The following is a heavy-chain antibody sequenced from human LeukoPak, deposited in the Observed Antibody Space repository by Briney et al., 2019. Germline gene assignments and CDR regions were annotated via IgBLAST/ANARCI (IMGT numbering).Heavy chain of an antibody. J-gene: IGHJ5*02. CDR2: IYYSGST. CDR3: ARHGCDYVPDNWFDP. D-gene: IGHD3-16*01. CDR1: GGSISSYY. Sequence: TSETLSLTCTVSGGSISSYYWSWIRQPPGKGLEWIGYIYYSGSTNYNPSLKSRVTISVDTSKNQFSLKLSSVTAADTAVYYCARHGCDYVPDNWFDPWGQGTLVTVSS. V-gene: IGHV4-59*08.